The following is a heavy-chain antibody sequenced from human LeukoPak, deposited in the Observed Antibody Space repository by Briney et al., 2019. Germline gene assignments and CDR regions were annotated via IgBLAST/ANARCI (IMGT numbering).Heavy chain of an antibody. CDR1: GFTFSSYS. Sequence: PGGSLRLSCAASGFTFSSYSMNWVRQAPGKGLEWVSYISISGSTIHYADSVKGRFTISRDNAKNSVYLQMNSLRAEDTAVYYCATGWDYMDVWGKGTTVTVSS. CDR3: ATGWDYMDV. V-gene: IGHV3-48*04. CDR2: ISISGSTI. D-gene: IGHD1-26*01. J-gene: IGHJ6*03.